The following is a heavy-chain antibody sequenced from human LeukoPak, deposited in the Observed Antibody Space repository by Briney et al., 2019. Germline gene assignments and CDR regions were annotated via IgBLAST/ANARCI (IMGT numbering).Heavy chain of an antibody. CDR3: ARDASYYDYVWGSYSNYYYGMDV. V-gene: IGHV3-7*01. D-gene: IGHD3-16*01. CDR1: GFTFRRYW. J-gene: IGHJ6*02. Sequence: PGGSLRLSCAASGFTFRRYWMSRVRQAPGRGLEWVANIKQDGSENYYVDSVKGRFTIPRDNAKNSLYLQMNSLRAEDTAVYYCARDASYYDYVWGSYSNYYYGMDVWGQGTTVTVSS. CDR2: IKQDGSEN.